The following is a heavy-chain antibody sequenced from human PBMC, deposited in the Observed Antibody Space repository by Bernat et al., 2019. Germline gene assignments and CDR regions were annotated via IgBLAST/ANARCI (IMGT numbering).Heavy chain of an antibody. CDR3: ARDKGYSSSSGSLGY. D-gene: IGHD6-6*01. J-gene: IGHJ4*02. CDR2: ISYDGIDK. Sequence: VQLLESGGGVVQPGRSLRLSCTASGFTFSTYAMHWVRQAPGKGLEWVAVISYDGIDKYYADSVKGRFTISRDNSKNTLFLQMNSLRPEDTAVYYCARDKGYSSSSGSLGYWGQGTLVTVSS. V-gene: IGHV3-30-3*01. CDR1: GFTFSTYA.